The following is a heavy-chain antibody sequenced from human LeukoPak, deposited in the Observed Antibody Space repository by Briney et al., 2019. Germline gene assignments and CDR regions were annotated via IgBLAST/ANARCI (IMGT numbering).Heavy chain of an antibody. D-gene: IGHD6-13*01. Sequence: SETLSLTCTVSGGSISSYYWSWIRQPPGKGLEWIGYIYTSGSTNYNPSLKSRVTISIDTSKYQFSLKLSSVTSADTAVYYCAKRSSWYTSYYYMDVWGKGTTVTVSS. CDR1: GGSISSYY. J-gene: IGHJ6*03. CDR3: AKRSSWYTSYYYMDV. V-gene: IGHV4-4*09. CDR2: IYTSGST.